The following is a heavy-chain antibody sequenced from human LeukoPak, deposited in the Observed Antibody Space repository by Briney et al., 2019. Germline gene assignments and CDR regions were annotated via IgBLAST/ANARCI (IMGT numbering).Heavy chain of an antibody. J-gene: IGHJ3*01. CDR3: TTWRSADFDF. Sequence: GSLRLSCTASGVTFSNAWMSWVRQTPGKGLEWVGRIKSKTDGETRDYAGSVKDRFTISRDDSNNTLYLQMNSLKTDDTAIYYCTTWRSADFDFWGQGTMVTVSS. D-gene: IGHD3-16*01. V-gene: IGHV3-15*01. CDR2: IKSKTDGETR. CDR1: GVTFSNAW.